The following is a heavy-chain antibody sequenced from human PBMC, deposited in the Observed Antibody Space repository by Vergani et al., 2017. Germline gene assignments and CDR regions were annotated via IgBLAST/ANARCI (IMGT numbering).Heavy chain of an antibody. Sequence: EVQLVESGGGLVQPGGSLRLSCAASGFTFSSHWMSWVRQAPGKGLEWVANIKQDGSEKYYVDFVKGRFTISRDNAKNSLFLQMNSLRAEDTAVYYCAGYLGDSVVFDYWGQGTLVTVSS. D-gene: IGHD4-17*01. CDR2: IKQDGSEK. CDR1: GFTFSSHW. CDR3: AGYLGDSVVFDY. J-gene: IGHJ4*02. V-gene: IGHV3-7*01.